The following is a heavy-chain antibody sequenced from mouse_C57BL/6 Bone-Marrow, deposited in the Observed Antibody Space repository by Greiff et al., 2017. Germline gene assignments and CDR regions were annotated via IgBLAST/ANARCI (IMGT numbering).Heavy chain of an antibody. V-gene: IGHV1-77*01. J-gene: IGHJ3*01. CDR3: ARLVGWSFAY. CDR2: IGPGSGST. Sequence: QVQLQQSGAELVKPGASVKISCKASGYTFTDYYINWVKQRPGQGLEWIGKIGPGSGSTYYTEKFKGKATLTADKSSSTAYVQLSSLTSEDSAVYVCARLVGWSFAYWGQGTLVTVSA. D-gene: IGHD2-3*01. CDR1: GYTFTDYY.